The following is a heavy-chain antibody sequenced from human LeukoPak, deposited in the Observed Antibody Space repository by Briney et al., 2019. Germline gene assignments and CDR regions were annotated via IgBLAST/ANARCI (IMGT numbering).Heavy chain of an antibody. D-gene: IGHD3-9*01. V-gene: IGHV3-23*01. J-gene: IGHJ3*02. CDR2: ISGSGGST. CDR1: GCTFSSYV. CDR3: AKNKGFFDWLLKGSNAFDI. Sequence: GGSLRLSCAASGCTFSSYVMSWVRQAPGKGLEWVSAISGSGGSTYYADSVMGHFTVSRDNSKNTLYLQMNSLRAEDTAVYYCAKNKGFFDWLLKGSNAFDIWGQGTMVTVSS.